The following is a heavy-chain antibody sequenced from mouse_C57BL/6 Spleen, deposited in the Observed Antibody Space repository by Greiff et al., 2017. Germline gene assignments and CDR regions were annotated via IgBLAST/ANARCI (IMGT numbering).Heavy chain of an antibody. D-gene: IGHD2-3*01. CDR2: IYPGDGDT. CDR1: GYAFSSYW. CDR3: FYDGYYAMDY. Sequence: QVQLQQSGAELVKPGASVKISCKASGYAFSSYWMNWVKQRPGKGLEWIGQIYPGDGDTNYNGKFKGKATLTAAKSSSTAYMQLSSLTSEDSAVYFCFYDGYYAMDYWGQGTSVTVSS. V-gene: IGHV1-80*01. J-gene: IGHJ4*01.